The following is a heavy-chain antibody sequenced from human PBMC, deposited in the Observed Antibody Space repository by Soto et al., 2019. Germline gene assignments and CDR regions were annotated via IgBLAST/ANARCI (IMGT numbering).Heavy chain of an antibody. D-gene: IGHD3-3*01. Sequence: PSETLSLTCTVSGGSISSYYWSWIRQPPGKGLEWIGYIYYSGSTNYNPSLKSRVTISVDTSKNQFSLKLSSVTAADTAVYYCARSNFWSGYYSGPMDVWGQGTTVTVSS. CDR2: IYYSGST. J-gene: IGHJ6*02. CDR1: GGSISSYY. CDR3: ARSNFWSGYYSGPMDV. V-gene: IGHV4-59*01.